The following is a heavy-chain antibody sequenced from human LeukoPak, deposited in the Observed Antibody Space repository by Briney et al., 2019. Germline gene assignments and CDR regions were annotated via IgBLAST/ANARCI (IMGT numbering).Heavy chain of an antibody. CDR2: IYYSGST. V-gene: IGHV4-39*01. CDR1: GGSISSSSYY. CDR3: ARLGGCSSTSCYPQYYYYYYMDV. D-gene: IGHD2-2*01. J-gene: IGHJ6*03. Sequence: SETLSLTCTVSGGSISSSSYYWGWIRQPPGKGLEWIGSIYYSGSTYYNPSLKSRVTISVDTSKNQSSLKLSSVTAADTAVYYCARLGGCSSTSCYPQYYYYYYMDVWGKGTTVTVSS.